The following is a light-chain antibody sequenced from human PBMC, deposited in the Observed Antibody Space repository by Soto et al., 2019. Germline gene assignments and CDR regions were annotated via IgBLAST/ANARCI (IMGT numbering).Light chain of an antibody. CDR1: QSVSSY. CDR3: QQRGTWPLT. V-gene: IGKV3-11*01. CDR2: DAS. Sequence: EIVLPQSPATLSLSPGESATLSCRASQSVSSYLAWYQQKPGQAPRLLIFDASNRATGIPARFGGGGSGTDFTLTISSLEAEDFAVYYCQQRGTWPLTFGGGTKVEIK. J-gene: IGKJ4*01.